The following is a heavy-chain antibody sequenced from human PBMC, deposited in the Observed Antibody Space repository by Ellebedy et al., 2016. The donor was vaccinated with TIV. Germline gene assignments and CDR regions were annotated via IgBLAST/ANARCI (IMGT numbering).Heavy chain of an antibody. D-gene: IGHD4-23*01. CDR1: GGSISSGDYY. Sequence: SETLSLXCTVSGGSISSGDYYWSWIRQPPGKGLEWIGYIYYSGSTYYNPSLKSRVSISVDTSKNQFSLNLSSVTAADTAVYYCARDTRTTTVATSYSFDYWGQGTLVTVSS. CDR2: IYYSGST. CDR3: ARDTRTTTVATSYSFDY. J-gene: IGHJ4*02. V-gene: IGHV4-30-4*01.